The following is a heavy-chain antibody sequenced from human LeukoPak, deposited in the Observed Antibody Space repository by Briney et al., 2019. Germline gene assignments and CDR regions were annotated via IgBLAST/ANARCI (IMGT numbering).Heavy chain of an antibody. V-gene: IGHV1-2*06. CDR1: GYTFSSYY. J-gene: IGHJ4*02. CDR2: INPNTGGT. Sequence: ASVTVSCTASGYTFSSYYMHWVRQAPGQGLEWMGRINPNTGGTDYAQKFQGRVTMTRDTSISTAYMDLSRLRSDDTAVYYCARDYCSSTSCLFDYWGQGTLVTVSS. D-gene: IGHD2-2*01. CDR3: ARDYCSSTSCLFDY.